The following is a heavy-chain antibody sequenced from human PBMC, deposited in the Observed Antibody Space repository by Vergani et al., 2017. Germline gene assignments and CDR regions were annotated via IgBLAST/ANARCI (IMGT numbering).Heavy chain of an antibody. CDR2: IRYDGSNK. CDR1: GFTFSSYG. D-gene: IGHD2-2*01. V-gene: IGHV3-30*02. J-gene: IGHJ4*02. Sequence: QVQLVESGGGVVQPGGSLRLSCAASGFTFSSYGMHWVRQAPGKGLEWVACIRYDGSNKYYADSVKGRFTISRDNSKNPLYVQMNSLRAEDTAVYYCAKDAPGDQLLSSWGQGTLVTVSS. CDR3: AKDAPGDQLLSS.